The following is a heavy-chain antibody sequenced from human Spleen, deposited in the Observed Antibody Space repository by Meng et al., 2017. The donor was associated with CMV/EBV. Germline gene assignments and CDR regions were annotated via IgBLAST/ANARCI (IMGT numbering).Heavy chain of an antibody. CDR2: IYYNGNT. Sequence: CKVSGGAMGRGTYHWDWIRQPQGKGLEWIGSIYYNGNTFYNPSLKSRVTISGDTSRNQFSLKVNSLTAADTAVYYCALTTVNGFDPWGQGTLVTVSS. J-gene: IGHJ5*02. CDR3: ALTTVNGFDP. V-gene: IGHV4-39*07. D-gene: IGHD1/OR15-1a*01. CDR1: GGAMGRGTYH.